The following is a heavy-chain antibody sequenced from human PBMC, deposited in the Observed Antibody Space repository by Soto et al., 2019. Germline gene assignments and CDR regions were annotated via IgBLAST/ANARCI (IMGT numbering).Heavy chain of an antibody. CDR1: GFTSSRYG. V-gene: IGHV3-33*01. J-gene: IGHJ4*02. CDR2: IWYDGSNK. CDR3: ARDLLYPYCTNGVCYTASFDY. Sequence: PGGSLRLSCAASGFTSSRYGMHWVRQAPGKGLEWVAVIWYDGSNKYYADSVKGRFTISRDNSKNTLYLQMNSLRAEDTAVYYCARDLLYPYCTNGVCYTASFDYWGQGT. D-gene: IGHD2-8*01.